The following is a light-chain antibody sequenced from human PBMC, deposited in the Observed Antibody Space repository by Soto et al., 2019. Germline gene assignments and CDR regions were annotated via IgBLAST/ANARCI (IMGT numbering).Light chain of an antibody. V-gene: IGLV2-14*01. J-gene: IGLJ2*01. CDR2: EVS. CDR1: CSDVGGYNY. Sequence: QSALTQPASVSGSPGQSITISCTGTCSDVGGYNYVSWYQQYPGKAPQLLIYEVSDRPSGVSKRFSGSKSGSTASLTISGLQAEDEADYYCSSYTSTNIVVFGGGTKLTVL. CDR3: SSYTSTNIVV.